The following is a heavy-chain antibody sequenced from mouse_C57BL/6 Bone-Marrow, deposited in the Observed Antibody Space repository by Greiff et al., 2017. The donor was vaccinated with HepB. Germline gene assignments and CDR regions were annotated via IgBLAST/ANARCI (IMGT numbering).Heavy chain of an antibody. D-gene: IGHD1-1*01. CDR1: GYSITSGYY. J-gene: IGHJ4*01. CDR3: AREGGLFIYYAMDY. CDR2: ISYDGSN. Sequence: EVKLQESGPGLVKPSQSLSLTCSVTGYSITSGYYWNWIRQFPGNKLEWMGYISYDGSNNYNPSLKNRISITRDTSKNQFFLKLNSVTTEDTATYYCAREGGLFIYYAMDYWGQGTSVTVSS. V-gene: IGHV3-6*01.